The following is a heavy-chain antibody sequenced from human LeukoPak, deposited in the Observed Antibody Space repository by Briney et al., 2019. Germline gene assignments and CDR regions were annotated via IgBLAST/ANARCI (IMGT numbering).Heavy chain of an antibody. V-gene: IGHV1-46*01. Sequence: ASVKVSCKASGYTFTGYYIHWVRQAPGQGLEWMGIINPSGGSTSYAQKFQGRVTMTRDMSTSTVYMELSSLRSEDTAVYYCARGGRWELLGVDAFDIWGQGTMVTVSS. CDR2: INPSGGST. CDR1: GYTFTGYY. CDR3: ARGGRWELLGVDAFDI. D-gene: IGHD1-26*01. J-gene: IGHJ3*02.